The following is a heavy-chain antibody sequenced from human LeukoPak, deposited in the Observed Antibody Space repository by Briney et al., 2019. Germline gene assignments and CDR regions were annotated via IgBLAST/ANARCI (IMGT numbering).Heavy chain of an antibody. J-gene: IGHJ4*02. CDR3: ARRGYSNHPNDY. CDR2: IKQDGSEK. V-gene: IGHV3-7*01. Sequence: GGLPSTSCGGPWFTFCSYWVRWGRPAPGEGVGWGGNIKQDGSEKYYVDSVKGRFTISRDNAKNSLYLQMNSLRAEDTAVYYCARRGYSNHPNDYWGQGTLVTVSS. D-gene: IGHD4-11*01. CDR1: WFTFCSYW.